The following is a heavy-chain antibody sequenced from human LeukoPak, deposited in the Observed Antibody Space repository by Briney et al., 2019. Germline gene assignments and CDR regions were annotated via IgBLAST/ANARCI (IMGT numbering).Heavy chain of an antibody. CDR2: IYYSGST. V-gene: IGHV4-59*01. J-gene: IGHJ3*02. CDR3: AREKDIVVVPASVEGAFDI. Sequence: PSETLSLTCTVSGGSISSYYWSWIRQPPGKGLEWIGYIYYSGSTNYNPSLKSRVTISVDTSKNQFSLKLSSVTAADTAVYYCAREKDIVVVPASVEGAFDIWGQGTMATVSS. CDR1: GGSISSYY. D-gene: IGHD2-2*01.